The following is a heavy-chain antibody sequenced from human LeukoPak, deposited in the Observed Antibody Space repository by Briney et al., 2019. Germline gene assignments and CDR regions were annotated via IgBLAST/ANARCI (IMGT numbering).Heavy chain of an antibody. J-gene: IGHJ3*02. D-gene: IGHD3-22*01. V-gene: IGHV4-38-2*01. CDR2: SHHGGNT. Sequence: SETLSLTCSVSGSSINTNSYWAWIRQTPGTGLEWIGSSHHGGNTYYHPSLKSRVTISIDMSKNQFSLELYSVTAADTAVYYCARWLGKGFDMWGQGTVVTVSS. CDR1: GSSINTNSY. CDR3: ARWLGKGFDM.